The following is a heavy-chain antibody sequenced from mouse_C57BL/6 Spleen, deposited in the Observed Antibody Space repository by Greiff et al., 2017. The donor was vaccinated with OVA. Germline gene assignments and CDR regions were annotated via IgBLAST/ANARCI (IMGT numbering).Heavy chain of an antibody. J-gene: IGHJ1*03. CDR1: GYTFTSYW. V-gene: IGHV1-64*01. CDR3: ARRNYYGSSYGYFDV. D-gene: IGHD1-1*01. Sequence: QVQLQQSGAELVKPGASVKLSCKASGYTFTSYWMHWVKQRPGQGLEWIGMIHPNSGSTNYNEKFKSKATLTVDKSSSTAYMQLSSLTSEDSAVYYCARRNYYGSSYGYFDVWGTGTTVTVSS. CDR2: IHPNSGST.